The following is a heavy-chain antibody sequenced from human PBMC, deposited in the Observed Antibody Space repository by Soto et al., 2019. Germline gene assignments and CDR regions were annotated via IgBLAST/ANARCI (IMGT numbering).Heavy chain of an antibody. D-gene: IGHD3-22*01. V-gene: IGHV3-23*01. Sequence: GGSLRLSRAASGFTFSNYAMTWVRQAPGKGLEWVSTITGSGGSPNYADSVKGRSTISRDNSKNMLFLQMNSLRAEDTAVYYCAKATYYYDSSGYYRVYFDYWGQGTLVTVSS. CDR2: ITGSGGSP. CDR3: AKATYYYDSSGYYRVYFDY. J-gene: IGHJ4*02. CDR1: GFTFSNYA.